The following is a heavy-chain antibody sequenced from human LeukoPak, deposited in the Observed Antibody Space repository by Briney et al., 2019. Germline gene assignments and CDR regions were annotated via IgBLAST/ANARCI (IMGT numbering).Heavy chain of an antibody. V-gene: IGHV4-4*07. CDR2: IYTSGST. Sequence: SETLSLTCTVSGGSISSYYWSWIRQPAGKGLEWIGRIYTSGSTNYNPSLKSRVTMSVGTSKNQFSLKLSSVTAADTAVYYCARGGYCSGGSCYSREYFQHWGQGTLVTVSS. CDR1: GGSISSYY. CDR3: ARGGYCSGGSCYSREYFQH. J-gene: IGHJ1*01. D-gene: IGHD2-15*01.